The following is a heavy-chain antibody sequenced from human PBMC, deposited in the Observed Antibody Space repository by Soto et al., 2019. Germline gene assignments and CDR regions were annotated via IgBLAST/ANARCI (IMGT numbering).Heavy chain of an antibody. CDR1: GFTFSDYY. J-gene: IGHJ4*02. CDR3: ARARWRSVGEDY. Sequence: SGGSLRLSCTASGFTFSDYYMSWIRQAPGKGLEWVSDISSSGSAIYYADSVKGRFTISRDNAKNSLYLQMSSLRVEDTAVYYCARARWRSVGEDYWGQGTLVTVSS. V-gene: IGHV3-11*01. CDR2: ISSSGSAI. D-gene: IGHD1-26*01.